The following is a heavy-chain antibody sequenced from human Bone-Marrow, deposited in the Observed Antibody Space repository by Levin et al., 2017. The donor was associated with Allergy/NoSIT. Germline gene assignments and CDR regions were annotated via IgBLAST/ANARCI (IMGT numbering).Heavy chain of an antibody. CDR1: GYTFTSYA. D-gene: IGHD3-10*01. J-gene: IGHJ6*02. V-gene: IGHV1-3*01. CDR2: INAGNGNT. Sequence: ASVKVSCKASGYTFTSYAMHWVRQAPGQRLEWMGWINAGNGNTKYSQKFQGRVTITRDTSASTAYMELSSLRSEDTAVYYCARVGLMVRGVRSSYGMDVWGQGTTVTVSS. CDR3: ARVGLMVRGVRSSYGMDV.